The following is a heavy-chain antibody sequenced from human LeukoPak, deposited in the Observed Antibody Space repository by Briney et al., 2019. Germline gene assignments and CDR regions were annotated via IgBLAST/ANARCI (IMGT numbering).Heavy chain of an antibody. J-gene: IGHJ3*02. D-gene: IGHD1-7*01. CDR2: VYTSGST. CDR1: GGSISGYY. Sequence: SETLSLTCSVSGGSISGYYWTWIRQPAGKGLEWIGRVYTSGSTHYNPSLKTRLTMSVDTSKNQFSLKLSSVTAADTAVYYCARLITGTTTAFDIWGEGTMVTVSS. CDR3: ARLITGTTTAFDI. V-gene: IGHV4-4*07.